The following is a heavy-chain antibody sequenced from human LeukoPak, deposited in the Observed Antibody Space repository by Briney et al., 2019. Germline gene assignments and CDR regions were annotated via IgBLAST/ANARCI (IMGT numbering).Heavy chain of an antibody. CDR2: INHSGST. V-gene: IGHV4-34*01. J-gene: IGHJ4*02. D-gene: IGHD5-18*01. CDR1: GGSFSGYY. Sequence: SETLSLTCAVYGGSFSGYYWSWIRQPPGKGLEWIGEINHSGSTNYNPSLKSRVTISVDTSKNQFSLKLSSVTAADTAVYYCARGRSYGVRYFDYWGQGTLVTVSS. CDR3: ARGRSYGVRYFDY.